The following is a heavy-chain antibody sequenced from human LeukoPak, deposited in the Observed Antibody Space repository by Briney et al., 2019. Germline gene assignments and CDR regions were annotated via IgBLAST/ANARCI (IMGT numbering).Heavy chain of an antibody. J-gene: IGHJ4*02. V-gene: IGHV3-30*04. CDR2: ISYDGSNK. CDR1: GFTFSSYA. CDR3: AKGGGTGYSSSWFSN. Sequence: QPGRSLRLSCAASGFTFSSYAMHWVRQAPGKGLEWVTFISYDGSNKNYADSVKGRFTISRDNFKNTLYLQMNSLRPEDTAVYYCAKGGGTGYSSSWFSNWGQGTLVTVSS. D-gene: IGHD6-13*01.